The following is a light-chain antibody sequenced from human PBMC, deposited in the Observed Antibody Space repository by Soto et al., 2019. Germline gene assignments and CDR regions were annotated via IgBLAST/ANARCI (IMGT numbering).Light chain of an antibody. J-gene: IGLJ1*01. Sequence: QAVGTQPPWVSAAPGQRVTISCSGSISNIGGNSVSCHKQLPVTAPKLLIYDDDNLPSGIPDRFSGSKYGASATLGITGFQTGDEADYYCGSWDSSLSAYVFGIGTKVTVL. CDR2: DDD. CDR3: GSWDSSLSAYV. CDR1: ISNIGGNS. V-gene: IGLV1-51*01.